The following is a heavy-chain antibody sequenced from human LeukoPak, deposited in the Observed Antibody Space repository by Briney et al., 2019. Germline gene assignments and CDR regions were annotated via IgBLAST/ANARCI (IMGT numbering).Heavy chain of an antibody. Sequence: SETLSLTCTVSGGSISSYYWSWIRQSAGKGLEWIGRIYTSGSTNYNPSLKSRVTMSVDTSKHQFSLKLSSVTAADTVVYYCARDVVTTTGDYFDYWGQGTLVTVSS. J-gene: IGHJ4*02. D-gene: IGHD2-2*01. CDR2: IYTSGST. V-gene: IGHV4-4*07. CDR3: ARDVVTTTGDYFDY. CDR1: GGSISSYY.